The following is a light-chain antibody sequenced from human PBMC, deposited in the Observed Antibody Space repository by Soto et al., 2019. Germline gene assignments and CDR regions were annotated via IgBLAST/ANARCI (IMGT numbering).Light chain of an antibody. Sequence: QSALTQPASVSGSPGQSITISCTGTSSDVGAYNYVSWYQHHPGKAPKLLIYDVSYRPSGVSSRFSGSKSGTSASLAITGLQAEDEADYYCQSYDSSLSSWVFGGGTKVTVL. V-gene: IGLV2-14*01. CDR3: QSYDSSLSSWV. CDR1: SSDVGAYNY. CDR2: DVS. J-gene: IGLJ3*02.